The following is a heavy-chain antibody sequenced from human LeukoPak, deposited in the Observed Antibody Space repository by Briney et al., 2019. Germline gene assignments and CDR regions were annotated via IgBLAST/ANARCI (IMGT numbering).Heavy chain of an antibody. D-gene: IGHD5-12*01. CDR3: AKDTPADSGYDFPGDFDY. J-gene: IGHJ4*02. CDR2: ISGSGGST. CDR1: GFTFSSYA. V-gene: IGHV3-23*01. Sequence: GGSLRLSCAASGFTFSSYAMSWVRQAPGKGLEWVSAISGSGGSTYYADSVKGRFTISRDNSKNTLFLQMNSLKAEDTAVYYCAKDTPADSGYDFPGDFDYWGQGTLVTVSS.